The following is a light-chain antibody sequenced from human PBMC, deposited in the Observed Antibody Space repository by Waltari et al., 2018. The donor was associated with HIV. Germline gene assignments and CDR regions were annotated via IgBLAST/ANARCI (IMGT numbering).Light chain of an antibody. CDR2: EVS. V-gene: IGLV2-14*01. CDR1: SSDVGAYDF. CDR3: SSFTTSNSLL. J-gene: IGLJ2*01. Sequence: QSALTQPASVSGSPGQSITVSCTGTSSDVGAYDFVSWYQQTPGIAPKLVIYEVSNRPSGSKSGNTASLTISGLQTEDEADYYCSSFTTSNSLLFGGGTKVTVL.